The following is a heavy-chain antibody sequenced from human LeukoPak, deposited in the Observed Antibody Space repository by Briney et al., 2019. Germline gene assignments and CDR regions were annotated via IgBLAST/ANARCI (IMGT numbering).Heavy chain of an antibody. CDR3: ATSPWIQRIPGNYYYMDV. CDR2: IIPIFGTA. CDR1: GGTFSSYA. Sequence: ASVKVSCKASGGTFSSYAISWVRQAPGQGLEWMGGIIPIFGTANYAQKFQGRVTNTTDESTSTAYMELSSLRSEDTAVYYCATSPWIQRIPGNYYYMDVWGKGTTVTVSS. V-gene: IGHV1-69*05. D-gene: IGHD5-18*01. J-gene: IGHJ6*03.